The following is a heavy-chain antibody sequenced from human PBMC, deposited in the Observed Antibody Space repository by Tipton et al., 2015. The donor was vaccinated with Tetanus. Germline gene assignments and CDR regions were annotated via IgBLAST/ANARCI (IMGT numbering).Heavy chain of an antibody. CDR1: GFSFNNYW. CDR3: ARGGPHGVPHYYNGY. CDR2: LKDDATVT. V-gene: IGHV3-74*01. J-gene: IGHJ4*02. Sequence: SLRLSCAASGFSFNNYWMHWVRQAPGKGLQWVSRLKDDATVTNYADPVKGRFTISRDNAKNTVYLEMNSLRVEDTAVYYCARGGPHGVPHYYNGYWGQGTLVTVSS. D-gene: IGHD3-10*01.